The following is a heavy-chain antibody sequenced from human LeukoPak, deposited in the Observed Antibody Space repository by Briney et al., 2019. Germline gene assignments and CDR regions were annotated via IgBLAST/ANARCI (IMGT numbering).Heavy chain of an antibody. CDR3: ARASATQYYYGSGSYLFDI. D-gene: IGHD3-10*01. J-gene: IGHJ3*02. CDR2: ISSSSSYI. CDR1: GFTFSSYS. V-gene: IGHV3-21*01. Sequence: GGSLRLSCAASGFTFSSYSMNWVRQAPGKGLEWVSSISSSSSYIYYADSVKGRFTISRDNAKNSLYLQMNSLRAEDTAVYYCARASATQYYYGSGSYLFDIWGQGTMVTVSS.